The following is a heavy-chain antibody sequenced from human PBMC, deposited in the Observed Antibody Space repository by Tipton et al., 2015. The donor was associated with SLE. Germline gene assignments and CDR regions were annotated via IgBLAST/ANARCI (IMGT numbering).Heavy chain of an antibody. D-gene: IGHD2-2*01. V-gene: IGHV4-34*01. Sequence: LRLSCTVSGGPISSYYWSWIRQPPGKGLEWIGEINHSGSTNYNPSLKSRVTISVDTSKNQFSLKLSSVTAADTAVYYCARDSVGYCSSTSCSDYGGIDYWGQGTLVTVSS. CDR2: INHSGST. J-gene: IGHJ4*02. CDR1: GGPISSYY. CDR3: ARDSVGYCSSTSCSDYGGIDY.